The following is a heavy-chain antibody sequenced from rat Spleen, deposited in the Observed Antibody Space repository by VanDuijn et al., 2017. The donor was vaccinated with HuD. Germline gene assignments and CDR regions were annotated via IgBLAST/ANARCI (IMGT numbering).Heavy chain of an antibody. CDR1: GFSLTKHS. D-gene: IGHD1-1*01. CDR2: MWYDGDT. J-gene: IGHJ4*01. V-gene: IGHV2-34*01. Sequence: QVQLKESGPGLVQPSETLSLSCTVSGFSLTKHSVSWVRQPSGKGPEWMGRMWYDGDTAYNSVLKSRLSISRDTSKSQVFLKMSSLQTEDTATYYCARDPDTTVGVMDAWGQGASVTVSS. CDR3: ARDPDTTVGVMDA.